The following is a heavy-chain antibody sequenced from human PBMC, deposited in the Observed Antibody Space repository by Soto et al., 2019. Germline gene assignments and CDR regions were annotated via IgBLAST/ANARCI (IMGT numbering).Heavy chain of an antibody. CDR1: GFSVSSNY. V-gene: IGHV3-53*01. D-gene: IGHD1-26*01. J-gene: IGHJ5*02. Sequence: DVQLVESGGGLVQSGGSLRLSCAISGFSVSSNYLSWARQAPGKGLEWVSVHYSGGSTYYADSVQGRFTISRDKSNNTLYLQMRRVRAEDTAVYFCARHRHPRGTVGATSPLDPWGQGTQVTVSS. CDR3: ARHRHPRGTVGATSPLDP. CDR2: HYSGGST.